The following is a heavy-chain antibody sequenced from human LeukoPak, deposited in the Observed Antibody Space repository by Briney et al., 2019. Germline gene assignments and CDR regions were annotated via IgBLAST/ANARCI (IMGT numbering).Heavy chain of an antibody. Sequence: PGESLKISCKASEYIFSTHWIGWVRQMPGKGLEWMGVIYPGDSDTRYGPSFQGQVTISADKSISTAYLQWSSLRTSDTAMYYCVRDLWFGESPTPGYWGQGTLVTVSS. D-gene: IGHD3-10*01. V-gene: IGHV5-51*01. CDR1: EYIFSTHW. J-gene: IGHJ4*02. CDR2: IYPGDSDT. CDR3: VRDLWFGESPTPGY.